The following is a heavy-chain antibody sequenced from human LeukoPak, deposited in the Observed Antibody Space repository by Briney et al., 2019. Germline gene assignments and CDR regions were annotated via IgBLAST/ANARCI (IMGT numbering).Heavy chain of an antibody. CDR1: GGSFSGYY. CDR3: ARLRYSSSRRRYNWFDP. V-gene: IGHV4-34*01. Sequence: SETLSLTCAVYGGSFSGYYWSWIRQPPGKGLEWIGEINHSGSTNYNPSLKSRVTISVDTSKNQFSLKLSSVTAADTAVYYCARLRYSSSRRRYNWFDPWGQGTLVTVSS. J-gene: IGHJ5*02. D-gene: IGHD6-13*01. CDR2: INHSGST.